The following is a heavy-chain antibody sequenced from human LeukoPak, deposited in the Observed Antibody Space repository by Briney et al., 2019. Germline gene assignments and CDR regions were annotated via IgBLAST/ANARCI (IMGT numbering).Heavy chain of an antibody. CDR3: ARGGSTWYAFDY. J-gene: IGHJ4*02. V-gene: IGHV4-4*07. CDR2: FSASGST. D-gene: IGHD6-13*01. CDR1: GASISDYY. Sequence: PSETLSLTCTVSGASISDYYWSWIRQAAGKGLEWIGRFSASGSTNYNPSLKSRVTMSVETSMNQFSLKLSSVMAADTAVYYCARGGSTWYAFDYWGQGTQVTVSS.